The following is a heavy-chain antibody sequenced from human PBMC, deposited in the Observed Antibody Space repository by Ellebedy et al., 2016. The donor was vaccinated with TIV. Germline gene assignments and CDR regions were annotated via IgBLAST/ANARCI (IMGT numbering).Heavy chain of an antibody. CDR3: AKDLQHIVVVTANSDY. V-gene: IGHV3-23*01. D-gene: IGHD2-21*02. CDR2: ISGSGGST. CDR1: GFTFSSYA. J-gene: IGHJ4*02. Sequence: GGSLRLSCAASGFTFSSYAMSWVRQAPGKGLEWVSAISGSGGSTYYADSVKGRFTISRDNSKNTLYLQMNSLRAEDTAVYYCAKDLQHIVVVTANSDYWGQGTLVTVSS.